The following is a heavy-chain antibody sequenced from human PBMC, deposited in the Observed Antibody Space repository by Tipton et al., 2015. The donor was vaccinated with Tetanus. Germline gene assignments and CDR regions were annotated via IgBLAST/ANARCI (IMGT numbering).Heavy chain of an antibody. V-gene: IGHV1-46*01. D-gene: IGHD6-6*01. CDR1: GYRFTSTW. Sequence: QMQLVQSGAEVKKPGASVKVSCKASGYRFTSTWMHWVRQAPGQGLEWMGIINPNGDYTTYAQKFQGRVILTRDTSTSTDYMELSSLTPDDTAVYYCARDQSDSSPPTYWYFDVWGRGTLVTVSS. CDR3: ARDQSDSSPPTYWYFDV. CDR2: INPNGDYT. J-gene: IGHJ2*01.